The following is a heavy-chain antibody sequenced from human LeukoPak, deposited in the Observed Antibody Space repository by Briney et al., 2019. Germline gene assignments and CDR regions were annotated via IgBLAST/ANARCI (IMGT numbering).Heavy chain of an antibody. CDR2: ISESGGDT. V-gene: IGHV3-23*01. Sequence: PGGSLRLSCAASGFTFSNYAVSWVRQAAGKGLEWVSGISESGGDTYYSDSLKGRFTISRDNSKNTLYLQMNSLRVEDTAIYYCAKMEGAYQLLFVLGYFQHWGQGTLITVSS. J-gene: IGHJ1*01. D-gene: IGHD2-2*01. CDR1: GFTFSNYA. CDR3: AKMEGAYQLLFVLGYFQH.